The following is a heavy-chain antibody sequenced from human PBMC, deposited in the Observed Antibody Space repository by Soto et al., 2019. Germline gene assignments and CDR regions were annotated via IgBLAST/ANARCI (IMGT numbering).Heavy chain of an antibody. CDR1: GDTFTASG. V-gene: IGHV1-18*01. Sequence: ASVKVSCKASGDTFTASGISWVRQAPGQGLEWMGWTSIYNGHTEYSPKFLGRVVMPTDTSADTAYLELKSLRPDDAALYYCARRDDYGASDQYHFDQWGQGTPVTVSS. CDR3: ARRDDYGASDQYHFDQ. J-gene: IGHJ4*02. D-gene: IGHD4-17*01. CDR2: TSIYNGHT.